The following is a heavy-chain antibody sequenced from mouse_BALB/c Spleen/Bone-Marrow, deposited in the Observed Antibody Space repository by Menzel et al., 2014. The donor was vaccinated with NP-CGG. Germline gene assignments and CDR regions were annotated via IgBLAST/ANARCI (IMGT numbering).Heavy chain of an antibody. CDR3: ARGWLLSWFAY. CDR2: IYPYNGGT. V-gene: IGHV1S29*02. J-gene: IGHJ3*01. CDR1: GYTFTDYN. Sequence: VQLQQPGPELVKPGASVKISCKASGYTFTDYNMHWVKQSHGRSLEWIGYIYPYNGGTGYNQKFESKATLTVDNSSSTAYMELRSLTSEDSAVYYCARGWLLSWFAYWGQGTLVTVSA. D-gene: IGHD2-3*01.